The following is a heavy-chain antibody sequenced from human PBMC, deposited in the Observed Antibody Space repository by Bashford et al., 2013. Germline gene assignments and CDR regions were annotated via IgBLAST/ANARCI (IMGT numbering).Heavy chain of an antibody. CDR1: GYSISSGYY. D-gene: IGHD3-16*01. Sequence: SETLSLTCAVSGYSISSGYYWGWIRQPPGKGLEWIGSIYHSGSTYYNPSLKSRVTISVDTSKNQFSLNLTSVTAADTALYYCARGGYGGLTDYWGQGALVTVSS. V-gene: IGHV4-38-2*01. J-gene: IGHJ4*02. CDR2: IYHSGST. CDR3: ARGGYGGLTDY.